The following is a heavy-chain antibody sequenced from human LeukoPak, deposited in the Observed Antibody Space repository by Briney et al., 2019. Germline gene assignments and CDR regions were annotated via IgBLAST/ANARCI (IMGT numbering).Heavy chain of an antibody. CDR1: GGTFSSYA. CDR2: NIPIFGTA. Sequence: ASVKVSCKASGGTFSSYAISWVRQAPGQGLEWMGGNIPIFGTANYAQKFQGRVTITADKSTSTAYMELSSLRSEDTAVYYCARSAYGDYPAAAFDIWGQGTMVTVSS. J-gene: IGHJ3*02. V-gene: IGHV1-69*06. D-gene: IGHD4-17*01. CDR3: ARSAYGDYPAAAFDI.